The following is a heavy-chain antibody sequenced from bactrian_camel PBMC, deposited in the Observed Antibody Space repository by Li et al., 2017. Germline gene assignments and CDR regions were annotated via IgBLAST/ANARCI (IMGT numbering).Heavy chain of an antibody. CDR3: TKDSTDGGWASTY. V-gene: IGHV3S1*01. J-gene: IGHJ4*01. D-gene: IGHD7*01. Sequence: VQLVESGGGSVQAGGSLRLSCAASGYTYSSYCMGWFRQAPGKEREGVAAIYTGSGSTYADSVKGRFTISRDNAKNTLYLHLNSLKTEDTAMYYCTKDSTDGGWASTYWGQGTQVTVS. CDR1: GYTYSSYC. CDR2: IYTGSGST.